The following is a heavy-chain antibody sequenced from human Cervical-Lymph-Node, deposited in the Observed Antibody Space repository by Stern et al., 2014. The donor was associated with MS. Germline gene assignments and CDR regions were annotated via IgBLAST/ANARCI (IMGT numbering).Heavy chain of an antibody. V-gene: IGHV1-2*02. CDR3: ASEITVRDAFDI. J-gene: IGHJ3*02. CDR2: INPKLGST. CDR1: GYTFTDYY. D-gene: IGHD3-16*01. Sequence: QVQLVQSGAEVKKPGASMRVSCKASGYTFTDYYIHWVRQAPGQGLAWMGWINPKLGSTKYAQKFQGRVTMTRDTSIRTAFMELSSLRSDDTAVYYCASEITVRDAFDIWGQGTMVTVSS.